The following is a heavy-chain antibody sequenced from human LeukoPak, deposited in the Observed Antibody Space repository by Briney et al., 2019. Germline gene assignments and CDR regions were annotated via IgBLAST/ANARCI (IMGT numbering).Heavy chain of an antibody. CDR1: GYTFTGYY. Sequence: GASVKVSCKASGYTFTGYYMHWVRQAPGQGLEWMGWINPNSGGTNYAQKFQGRVTITRNTSISTAYMELSSLRSEDTAVYYCARGLMNWWGFSYYYDSSGLGAFDIWGQGTMVTVSS. V-gene: IGHV1-2*02. CDR3: ARGLMNWWGFSYYYDSSGLGAFDI. CDR2: INPNSGGT. J-gene: IGHJ3*02. D-gene: IGHD3-22*01.